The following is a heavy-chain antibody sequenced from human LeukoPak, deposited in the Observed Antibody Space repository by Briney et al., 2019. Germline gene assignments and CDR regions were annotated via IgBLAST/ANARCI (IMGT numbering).Heavy chain of an antibody. V-gene: IGHV3-30-3*01. Sequence: GGSLRLSCAASGFTFSSYAMHWVRQAPGKGLEWVAVISYDGSNKYYADSVKGRFTISRDISKNTLYLHMNSLRAEDTALYYCARDRAVPAAKTYYFDYWGQGTLVTVSS. CDR2: ISYDGSNK. J-gene: IGHJ4*02. D-gene: IGHD2-2*01. CDR1: GFTFSSYA. CDR3: ARDRAVPAAKTYYFDY.